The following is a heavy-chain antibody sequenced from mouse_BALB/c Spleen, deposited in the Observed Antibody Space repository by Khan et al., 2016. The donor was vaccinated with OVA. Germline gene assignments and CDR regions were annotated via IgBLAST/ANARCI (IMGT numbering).Heavy chain of an antibody. CDR2: INPSTGYT. D-gene: IGHD1-1*01. CDR1: GYTFINYW. V-gene: IGHV1-7*01. J-gene: IGHJ2*01. Sequence: QVQLQQSGAELAKPGASVKMSCKASGYTFINYWILWVKQRPGQGLEWIGYINPSTGYTEYNQNLKEKATLTADKSSSTAYMQLSSLTSEDSAVYYGARRGLRWDFDYWGQGTTLTVSS. CDR3: ARRGLRWDFDY.